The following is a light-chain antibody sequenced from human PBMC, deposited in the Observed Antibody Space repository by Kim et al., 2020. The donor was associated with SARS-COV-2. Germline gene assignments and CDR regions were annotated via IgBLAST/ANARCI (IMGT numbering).Light chain of an antibody. CDR2: AAS. CDR1: QSISTY. J-gene: IGKJ2*01. CDR3: QQSYSTLYT. Sequence: SASVGDRVTITCRASQSISTYLKWYQQKPGKAPKLLIYAASSLQSGVPSRFSGSGSGTDFTLTISSLQPDDFATYYCQQSYSTLYTFGQGTKLEI. V-gene: IGKV1-39*01.